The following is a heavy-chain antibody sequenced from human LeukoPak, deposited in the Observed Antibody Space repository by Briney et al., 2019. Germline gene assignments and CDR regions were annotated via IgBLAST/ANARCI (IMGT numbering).Heavy chain of an antibody. V-gene: IGHV4/OR15-8*02. Sequence: SETLSLTCGVSGGSISGTNWWSWVRQPPGQGLEWIGEISLAGQTNYNPSLNGRVTISLDKSSNQLSLHLTSVTAADTATYFCSRESGPFCPFGYWGQGTLVIVPA. CDR3: SRESGPFCPFGY. D-gene: IGHD1-26*01. CDR2: ISLAGQT. CDR1: GGSISGTNW. J-gene: IGHJ4*02.